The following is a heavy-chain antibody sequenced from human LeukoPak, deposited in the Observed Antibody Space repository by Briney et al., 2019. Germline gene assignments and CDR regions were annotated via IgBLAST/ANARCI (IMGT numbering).Heavy chain of an antibody. Sequence: GGSLRLTCAASGFTLSSYAMSRVRQAPGKGLEWVSAISGSGGATYYADSVKGRFTISRDNSKNTLYLQMNSLRAEDTAVYYCAKDGYCSSTNCYPAPYWGQGTLVTVSS. J-gene: IGHJ4*02. CDR3: AKDGYCSSTNCYPAPY. CDR1: GFTLSSYA. CDR2: ISGSGGAT. D-gene: IGHD2-2*01. V-gene: IGHV3-23*01.